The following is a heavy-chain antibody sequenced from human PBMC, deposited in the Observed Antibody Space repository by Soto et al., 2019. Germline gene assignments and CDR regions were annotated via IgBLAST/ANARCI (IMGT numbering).Heavy chain of an antibody. J-gene: IGHJ6*02. D-gene: IGHD4-17*01. Sequence: PGGSLRLSCAASGFTFSNYAMSWVRQAPGKGLEWVSAISGSGGSTYYADSVKGRFTISRDNFKNTVYLQMNSMRAEDTAVYYCAKGPHYGGTPYYYYGMDVWGQGTTVTVSS. V-gene: IGHV3-23*01. CDR3: AKGPHYGGTPYYYYGMDV. CDR1: GFTFSNYA. CDR2: ISGSGGST.